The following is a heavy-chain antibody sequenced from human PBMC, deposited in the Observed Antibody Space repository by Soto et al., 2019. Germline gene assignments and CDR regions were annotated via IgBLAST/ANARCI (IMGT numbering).Heavy chain of an antibody. Sequence: PSETLSLTCTVSGGSISSSSYYWGWIRQPPGKGLEWIGSIYYSGSTYYNPSLKSRVTISVDTSKNQFSLKLSSVTAADTAVYYCARCLPGGFYDILTGYWWRGPYGMDVWGQGTTVTVSS. D-gene: IGHD3-9*01. CDR1: GGSISSSSYY. V-gene: IGHV4-39*01. CDR3: ARCLPGGFYDILTGYWWRGPYGMDV. CDR2: IYYSGST. J-gene: IGHJ6*02.